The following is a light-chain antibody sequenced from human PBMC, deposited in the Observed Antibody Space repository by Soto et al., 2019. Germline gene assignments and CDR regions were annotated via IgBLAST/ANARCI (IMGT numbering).Light chain of an antibody. V-gene: IGKV3-15*01. Sequence: IVMTQSPATLSVSQGDGATLSCRASQMISTNLAWYQQKPGQAPRLLIYGASTRAAGVPARFRGSRSGTEFTLTITSLLSEDFAVYYCQQYDNWPPITFGQGTRLEIK. J-gene: IGKJ5*01. CDR1: QMISTN. CDR3: QQYDNWPPIT. CDR2: GAS.